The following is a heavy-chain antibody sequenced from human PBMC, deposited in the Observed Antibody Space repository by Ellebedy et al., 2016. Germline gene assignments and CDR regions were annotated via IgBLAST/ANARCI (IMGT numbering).Heavy chain of an antibody. CDR1: GFTFSDYY. Sequence: GESLKISCAAPGFTFSDYYMSWIRQAPGKGLEWVSYISSSGSTIYYADSVKGRFTISRDNAKNSLYLQMDSLRAEDTAVYYCARDSRICSGGSCYVAAFDIWGQGTMVTVSS. J-gene: IGHJ3*02. D-gene: IGHD2-15*01. CDR2: ISSSGSTI. CDR3: ARDSRICSGGSCYVAAFDI. V-gene: IGHV3-11*01.